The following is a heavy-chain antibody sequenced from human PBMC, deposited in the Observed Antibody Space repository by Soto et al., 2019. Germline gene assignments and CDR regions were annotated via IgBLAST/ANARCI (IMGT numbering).Heavy chain of an antibody. CDR3: ARRSRYGSSTSCYDIDAFDI. D-gene: IGHD2-2*01. CDR2: IYYSGST. J-gene: IGHJ3*02. Sequence: QVQLQESGPGLVKPSETLSLTCTVSGGSISSYYWSWIRQPPGKGLEWIGYIYYSGSTNYNPSLKSRVTISVDTSKNQFSRKLSSVTAADTAVYYCARRSRYGSSTSCYDIDAFDIWGQGTMVTVSS. CDR1: GGSISSYY. V-gene: IGHV4-59*08.